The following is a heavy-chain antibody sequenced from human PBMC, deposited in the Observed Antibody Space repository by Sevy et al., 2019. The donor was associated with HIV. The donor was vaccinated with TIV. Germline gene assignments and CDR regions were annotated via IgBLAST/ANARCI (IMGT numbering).Heavy chain of an antibody. CDR2: ILPLSGLV. D-gene: IGHD2-21*01. J-gene: IGHJ4*02. CDR1: GGTFSNYG. CDR3: ARDRPCGGDCYFLDS. V-gene: IGHV1-69*13. Sequence: ASVKVSCKASGGTFSNYGINWVRQAPGQGLQWMGGILPLSGLVNYAQNLQGRVAITADESTRTVYMELSSLRFEDTAVYYCARDRPCGGDCYFLDSWGRGALVTVSS.